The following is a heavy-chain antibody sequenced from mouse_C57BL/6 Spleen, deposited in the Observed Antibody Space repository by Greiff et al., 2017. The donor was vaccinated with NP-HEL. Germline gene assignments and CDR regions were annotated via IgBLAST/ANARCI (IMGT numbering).Heavy chain of an antibody. CDR2: INPNNGGT. D-gene: IGHD2-4*01. CDR3: APYDYLWFAY. V-gene: IGHV1-26*01. Sequence: VQLQQSGPELVKPGASVKISCKASGYTFTDYYMNWVKQSHGKSLEWIGDINPNNGGTSYNQKFKGKATLTVDKSSSTAYMELRSLTSEDSAVYYCAPYDYLWFAYWGQGTLVTVSA. J-gene: IGHJ3*01. CDR1: GYTFTDYY.